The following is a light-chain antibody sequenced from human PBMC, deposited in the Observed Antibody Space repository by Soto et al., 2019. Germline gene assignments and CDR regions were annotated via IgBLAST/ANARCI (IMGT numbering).Light chain of an antibody. CDR1: YSDVGGYNS. CDR3: GSYTTSDTLA. V-gene: IGLV2-14*03. Sequence: QSALTQPASVSGSPGQPITISCTGSYSDVGGYNSVSWYQQHPGKAPKLMIYEVDNRPSGVSNRFSGSKSGNTASLTISGLQTEDEADYYCGSYTTSDTLAFGGGTKLTVL. CDR2: EVD. J-gene: IGLJ2*01.